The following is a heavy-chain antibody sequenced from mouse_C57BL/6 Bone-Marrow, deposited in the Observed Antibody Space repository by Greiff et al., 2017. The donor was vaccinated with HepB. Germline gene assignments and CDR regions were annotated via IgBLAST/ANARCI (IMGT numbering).Heavy chain of an antibody. V-gene: IGHV1-42*01. J-gene: IGHJ2*01. CDR3: ARDYGSFDY. Sequence: EVKLMESGPELVKPGASVKISCKASGYSFTGYYMNWVKQSPEKSLEWIGEINPSTGGTTYNQKFKAKATLTVDKSSSTAYMQLSSLTSEDSAVYYCARDYGSFDYWGQGTTLTVSS. CDR1: GYSFTGYY. CDR2: INPSTGGT. D-gene: IGHD1-1*01.